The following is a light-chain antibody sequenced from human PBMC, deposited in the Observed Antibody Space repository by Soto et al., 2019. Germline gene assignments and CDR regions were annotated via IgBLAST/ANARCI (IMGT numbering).Light chain of an antibody. CDR1: SSNIGSNT. V-gene: IGLV1-44*01. CDR3: ETWDDSLNGHVV. Sequence: QSVLTQPPSASGTPGQRVTISCSGSSSNIGSNTVNWYQQLPGTAPKLVIYSNNHRPSGVPDRSSGSKSGTSASLAISGLQSEDEADYYCETWDDSLNGHVVFGGGTKLTVL. CDR2: SNN. J-gene: IGLJ2*01.